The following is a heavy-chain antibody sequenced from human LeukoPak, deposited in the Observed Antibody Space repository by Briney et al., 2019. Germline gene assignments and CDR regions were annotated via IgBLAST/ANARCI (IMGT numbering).Heavy chain of an antibody. CDR1: GFTFSSYG. CDR3: AKDLTPLWFGELFSAFDY. Sequence: PGGSLRLSCAASGFTFSSYGMHWVRQAPGKGLEWVTFIRYDGSNKYYADSVKGRFTISRDNSKNTLYLQMNSLRAEDTAVYYCAKDLTPLWFGELFSAFDYWGQGTLVTVSS. V-gene: IGHV3-30*02. D-gene: IGHD3-10*01. CDR2: IRYDGSNK. J-gene: IGHJ4*02.